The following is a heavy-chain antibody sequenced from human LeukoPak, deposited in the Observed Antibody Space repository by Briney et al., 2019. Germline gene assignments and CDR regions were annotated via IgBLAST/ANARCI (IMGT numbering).Heavy chain of an antibody. V-gene: IGHV3-23*01. D-gene: IGHD3-9*01. CDR2: ISGSGDNT. CDR3: AKGSGYDTDFDY. Sequence: GGSLRLSCATSGFTFSTYVMSWVRQAPEKGLDGVSGISGSGDNTYYADSVKGRFTISSDNSKNTLYLQMNSLRAEDTAVYYCAKGSGYDTDFDYWGQGTLVTVSS. J-gene: IGHJ4*02. CDR1: GFTFSTYV.